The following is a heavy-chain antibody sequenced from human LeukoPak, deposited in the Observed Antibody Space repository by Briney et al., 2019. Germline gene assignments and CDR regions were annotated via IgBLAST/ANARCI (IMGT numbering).Heavy chain of an antibody. V-gene: IGHV7-4-1*02. Sequence: ASVKVSCKASGYTFTSYAMNWVRQAPGQGLEWMGWINTNTGNPTYAQGFTGRFDFSLDTSVSTAYLQISSLKAEDTAVYYCARDRFATGVYYYYYYGMDVWGQGTTVTVSS. CDR3: ARDRFATGVYYYYYYGMDV. CDR1: GYTFTSYA. CDR2: INTNTGNP. J-gene: IGHJ6*02. D-gene: IGHD7-27*01.